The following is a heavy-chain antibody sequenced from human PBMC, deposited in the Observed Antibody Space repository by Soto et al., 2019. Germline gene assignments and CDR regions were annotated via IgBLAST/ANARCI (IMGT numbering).Heavy chain of an antibody. J-gene: IGHJ4*02. V-gene: IGHV3-23*01. CDR2: ISGSGGST. D-gene: IGHD5-18*01. Sequence: LRLSCAASGFTFISYAMSWVRHAPGKGLEWVSAISGSGGSTYYADSVKGRFTISRENSKNTLYLQMNSLRAEDTAVYYCAKRGYSHGQAYFDYCGQGTLVPVSP. CDR1: GFTFISYA. CDR3: AKRGYSHGQAYFDY.